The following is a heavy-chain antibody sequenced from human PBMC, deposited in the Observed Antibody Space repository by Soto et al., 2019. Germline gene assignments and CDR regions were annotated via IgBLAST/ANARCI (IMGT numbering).Heavy chain of an antibody. Sequence: SETLSLTCAVSGGSISSSNWWSWVRQPPGKGLEWIGEIYHSGSTNYNPSLKSRVTISVDKSKNQFSLKLSSVTAADTAVYYCARVGIMVYATIDYWGQGXLVTVSS. CDR2: IYHSGST. J-gene: IGHJ4*02. CDR3: ARVGIMVYATIDY. V-gene: IGHV4-4*02. D-gene: IGHD2-8*01. CDR1: GGSISSSNW.